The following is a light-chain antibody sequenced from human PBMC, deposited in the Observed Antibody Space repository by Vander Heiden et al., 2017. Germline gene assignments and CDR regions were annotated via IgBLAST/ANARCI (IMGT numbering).Light chain of an antibody. J-gene: IGLJ1*01. CDR2: DNS. CDR3: QVWDRSSNHHV. Sequence: SSELTQPPSVSVAPGQTSTLTCGGDNFGSEGVHWYQQKRGQAPVLVVYDNSDRPSGIPERFSGSKSGNTATLTISRVEAGDEADYHCQVWDRSSNHHVFGTGTKVTVL. CDR1: NFGSEG. V-gene: IGLV3-21*02.